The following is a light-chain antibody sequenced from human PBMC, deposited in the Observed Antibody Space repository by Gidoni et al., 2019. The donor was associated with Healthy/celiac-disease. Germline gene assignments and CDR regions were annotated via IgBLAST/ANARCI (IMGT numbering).Light chain of an antibody. V-gene: IGKV1-5*01. CDR1: QSISSW. CDR3: QQYNSYSYT. Sequence: DIQMTQSPSTLSASVGDRVTITCRPSQSISSWLAWYQQKPGKAPKLLIYDASSLESGVPSRFSGSGSGTEFTLTISSLQPDDFATYYCQQYNSYSYTFXQXTKLEIK. J-gene: IGKJ2*01. CDR2: DAS.